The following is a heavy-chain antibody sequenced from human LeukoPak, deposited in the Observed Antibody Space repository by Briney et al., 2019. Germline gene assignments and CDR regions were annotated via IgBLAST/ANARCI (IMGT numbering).Heavy chain of an antibody. CDR2: INHSGST. CDR3: ARRRRYYDSSGYGY. Sequence: PSETLSLTCAVYGVSFSGYYWSWLRQPPGKGLEWLGEINHSGSTNYNPSLKSRVTISVDTSKNQFSLKLSSVTAADTAVYYCARRRRYYDSSGYGYWGQGTLVTVSS. J-gene: IGHJ4*02. CDR1: GVSFSGYY. V-gene: IGHV4-34*01. D-gene: IGHD3-22*01.